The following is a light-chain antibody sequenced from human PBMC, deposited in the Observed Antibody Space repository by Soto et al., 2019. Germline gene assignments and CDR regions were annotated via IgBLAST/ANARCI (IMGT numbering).Light chain of an antibody. CDR1: SSDVGGYKY. Sequence: QSALTPPASVSGSPGQSITISCTGTSSDVGGYKYVSWYQQHPGKAPKLMIFEVSNRPSGVSNRFSGYKSGNTASLTISGLQAEDEADYYCSSYTSSSALVVFVEGTQLTVL. V-gene: IGLV2-14*01. CDR3: SSYTSSSALVV. J-gene: IGLJ2*01. CDR2: EVS.